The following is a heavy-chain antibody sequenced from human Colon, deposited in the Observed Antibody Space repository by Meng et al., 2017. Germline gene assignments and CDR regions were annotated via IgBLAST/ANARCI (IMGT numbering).Heavy chain of an antibody. CDR3: ARRYGSGTYPFDF. D-gene: IGHD3-10*01. CDR2: IYYSENH. CDR1: GASIRGGGYY. V-gene: IGHV4-31*03. Sequence: VQEPGPGLVKPSGTLYLTCRRSGASIRGGGYYWSWIRQVPGKGLDLIGYIYYSENHYYKPSLQRRAIISVDTSKNEFSLRLSSVSAADTAVYYCARRYGSGTYPFDFWGQGILVTVSS. J-gene: IGHJ4*02.